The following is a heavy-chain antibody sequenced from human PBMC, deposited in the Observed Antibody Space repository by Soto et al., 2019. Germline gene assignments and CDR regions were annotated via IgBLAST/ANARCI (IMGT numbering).Heavy chain of an antibody. CDR3: AKTANGWFSAFDI. V-gene: IGHV3-23*01. J-gene: IGHJ3*02. CDR1: GFTFSSYA. Sequence: EVPLLESGGGLVQPGGSLRLSCAASGFTFSSYAMSWVRQAPGKGLEWVSAISGSGGTTYYADSVKGRFTFSRDNSKSTLYLQTNSLRAEDTAVYYCAKTANGWFSAFDIWGQGTMVTVSS. D-gene: IGHD6-19*01. CDR2: ISGSGGTT.